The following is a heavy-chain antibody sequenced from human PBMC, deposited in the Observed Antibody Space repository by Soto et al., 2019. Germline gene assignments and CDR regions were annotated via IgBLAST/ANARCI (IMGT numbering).Heavy chain of an antibody. Sequence: SGPTLVNPTQTLTLTCTFSGFSLSTSGMRVNWIRQPPGKALEWLARIDWDDDKFYSTSLKTRLTISKDTSENQVVLTMTKMDPVDTATYSCARNSVSSGWYAGMDVWGQGTTVTV. D-gene: IGHD6-19*01. J-gene: IGHJ6*02. CDR1: GFSLSTSGMR. CDR2: IDWDDDK. V-gene: IGHV2-70*04. CDR3: ARNSVSSGWYAGMDV.